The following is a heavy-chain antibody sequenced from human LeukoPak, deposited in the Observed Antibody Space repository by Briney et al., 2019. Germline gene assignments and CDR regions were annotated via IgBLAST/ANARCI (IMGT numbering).Heavy chain of an antibody. CDR1: GFTVRSNY. Sequence: GGSLRLSCAASGFTVRSNYMSWVRQAPGKGLEWVSVIYSGGSTYYADSVKGRFTISRDNSKNTLYLQMNSLRAEDTAVYYCARGPHGSGSSRRTFDYWGQGTLVTVSS. V-gene: IGHV3-66*02. CDR3: ARGPHGSGSSRRTFDY. J-gene: IGHJ4*02. CDR2: IYSGGST. D-gene: IGHD3-10*01.